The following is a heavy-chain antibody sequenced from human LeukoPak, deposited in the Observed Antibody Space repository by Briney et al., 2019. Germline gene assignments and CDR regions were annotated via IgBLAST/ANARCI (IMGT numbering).Heavy chain of an antibody. CDR3: ARLGKIRGYSGYDSRTHFDY. Sequence: ASVKVSCKASGYTFASYAMHWVRQAPGQRLEWMGWINAGNGNTKYSQKFQGRVTITRDTSASTAYMELSSLRSEDTAVYYCARLGKIRGYSGYDSRTHFDYWGQGTLVTVSS. D-gene: IGHD5-12*01. V-gene: IGHV1-3*01. CDR2: INAGNGNT. CDR1: GYTFASYA. J-gene: IGHJ4*02.